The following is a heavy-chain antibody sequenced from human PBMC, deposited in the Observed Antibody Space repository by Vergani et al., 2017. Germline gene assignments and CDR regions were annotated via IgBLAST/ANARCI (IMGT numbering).Heavy chain of an antibody. J-gene: IGHJ6*02. CDR1: GGTFSSYA. V-gene: IGHV1-69*01. CDR3: ASRDITIFGVVIIRGYYYYGMAV. D-gene: IGHD3-3*01. Sequence: QVQLVQSGAEVKKPGSSVKVSCKASGGTFSSYAISWVRQAPGQGLEWMGGIIPIFGTANYAQKFQGSVTITGDESTSTAYMELRSLRSVETAVYYCASRDITIFGVVIIRGYYYYGMAVWGQGTTVTVSS. CDR2: IIPIFGTA.